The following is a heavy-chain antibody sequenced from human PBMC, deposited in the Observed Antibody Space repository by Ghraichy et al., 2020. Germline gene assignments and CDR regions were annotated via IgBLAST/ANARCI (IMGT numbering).Heavy chain of an antibody. CDR3: ARDGNSNWAIDY. CDR1: GFTFSSYW. CDR2: IKQDGSEK. Sequence: GESLNNSCAASGFTFSSYWMSWVRQAPGKGLEWVANIKQDGSEKYYVDSVKGRFTISRDNAKNSLYLQMNSLRAEDTAVYYCARDGNSNWAIDYWGQGTLVTVSS. D-gene: IGHD1-1*01. V-gene: IGHV3-7*03. J-gene: IGHJ4*02.